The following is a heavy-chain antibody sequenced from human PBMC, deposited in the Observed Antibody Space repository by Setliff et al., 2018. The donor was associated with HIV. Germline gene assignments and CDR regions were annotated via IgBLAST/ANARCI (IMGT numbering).Heavy chain of an antibody. Sequence: SETLSLTCTVSGYSISSGYYWGWIRQPPGKGLEWIGSIYHSGSTYYNPSLKSRVTISVDTSKNQFSLKLSSVTAADTAVYYCARMGEGNSSGQNWFDPWGQGTLVTVS. CDR1: GYSISSGYY. CDR2: IYHSGST. D-gene: IGHD6-19*01. J-gene: IGHJ5*02. CDR3: ARMGEGNSSGQNWFDP. V-gene: IGHV4-38-2*02.